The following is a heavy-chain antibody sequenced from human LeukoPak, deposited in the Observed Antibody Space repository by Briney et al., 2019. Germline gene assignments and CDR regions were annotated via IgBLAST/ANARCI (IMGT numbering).Heavy chain of an antibody. CDR3: ARGRYYDPDVSVVDI. J-gene: IGHJ3*02. V-gene: IGHV4-31*03. CDR1: GGSISSGGYY. D-gene: IGHD3-22*01. Sequence: SQTLSLTCTVSGGSISSGGYYWSWIRQHPGKGLEWIGYIYYSGSTYYNPSLKSRVTISVDTSKNQFSLKLSSVTAADTAVYYCARGRYYDPDVSVVDIWGQGTMVTVSS. CDR2: IYYSGST.